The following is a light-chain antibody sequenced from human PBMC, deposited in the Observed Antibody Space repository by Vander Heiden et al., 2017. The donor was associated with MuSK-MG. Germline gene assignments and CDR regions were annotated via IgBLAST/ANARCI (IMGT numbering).Light chain of an antibody. CDR2: ENQ. J-gene: IGLJ2*01. CDR3: ATWDSSLTVLL. Sequence: QSVLTQPPSVSAAPGQKLTIPCSGRTSHIALNHVAWYQHVPGPAPKVLIYENQKRPSGIPDRFSGSKSGTSATLDITGLQTGDEADYYCATWDSSLTVLLFGGGTKLTAL. CDR1: TSHIALNH. V-gene: IGLV1-51*01.